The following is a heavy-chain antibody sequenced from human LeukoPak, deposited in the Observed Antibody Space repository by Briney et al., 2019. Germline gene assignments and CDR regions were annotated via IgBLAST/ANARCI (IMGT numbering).Heavy chain of an antibody. D-gene: IGHD4-11*01. Sequence: SETLSLTCDVLGGPFSGYYWSWIRQPPGRGLEWIGEISQFGSTDYNPSLKSRVTISVDTSRGRFSLKVTSVAAADTAVYYCARGGHSNHDPFDYWGQGTLVTVSS. CDR1: GGPFSGYY. CDR2: ISQFGST. V-gene: IGHV4-34*01. CDR3: ARGGHSNHDPFDY. J-gene: IGHJ4*02.